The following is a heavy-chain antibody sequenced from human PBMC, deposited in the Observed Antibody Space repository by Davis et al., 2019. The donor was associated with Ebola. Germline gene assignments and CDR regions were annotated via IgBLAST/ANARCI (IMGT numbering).Heavy chain of an antibody. Sequence: PGGSLRLSCVASGFTFTSYPMAWVRQAPGKGLEWVSAISHNGGLTYFAGSVAARFTISRDNSQNTLYLQMTSLRAEDTATYYCAKDNEFGDYSYFRSWGQGTLVTVSS. D-gene: IGHD3-10*01. J-gene: IGHJ5*02. CDR1: GFTFTSYP. CDR3: AKDNEFGDYSYFRS. CDR2: ISHNGGLT. V-gene: IGHV3-23*01.